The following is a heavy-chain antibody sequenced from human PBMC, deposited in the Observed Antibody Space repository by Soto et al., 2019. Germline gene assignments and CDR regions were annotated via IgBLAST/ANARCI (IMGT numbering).Heavy chain of an antibody. V-gene: IGHV3-7*01. Sequence: PGGSLRLTCVGSGFTFSSYWMSWVRQAPGKGLEWVAIIKEDGSEKYYVDSVKGRFTISRDNAKNSLYLQMNSLRAEDTAVYYCARDQPGPTSYWGQGTLFTVSS. CDR3: ARDQPGPTSY. CDR1: GFTFSSYW. J-gene: IGHJ4*02. CDR2: IKEDGSEK.